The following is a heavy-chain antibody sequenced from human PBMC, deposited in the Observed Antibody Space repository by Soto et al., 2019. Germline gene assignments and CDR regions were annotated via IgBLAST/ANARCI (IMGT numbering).Heavy chain of an antibody. CDR2: INSDGSST. CDR3: ARRKGGDDSDSSGYLY. CDR1: GFTFSSYW. D-gene: IGHD3-22*01. V-gene: IGHV3-74*01. J-gene: IGHJ4*02. Sequence: EVQLVESGGGLVQPGGSLRLSCAASGFTFSSYWMHWVRPATGKGLVWVSRINSDGSSTSYAASVKCRFTISRDNAKNTLYLQMTGLRSENTAVYYCARRKGGDDSDSSGYLYWGQGTLGTVSA.